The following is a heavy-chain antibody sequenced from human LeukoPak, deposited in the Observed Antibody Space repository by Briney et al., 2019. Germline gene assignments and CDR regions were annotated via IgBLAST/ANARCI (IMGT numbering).Heavy chain of an antibody. V-gene: IGHV3-53*01. Sequence: GGSLRLSCAASGFTVSSNYMSWVRQAPGKGLEWVSVIYSGGSTYYAGSVKGRFTISRDNSKNTLYLQMNSLRAEDTAVYYCARHFGYSGYSSSWDIYYYYMDVWGKGTTVTVSS. J-gene: IGHJ6*03. D-gene: IGHD6-13*01. CDR1: GFTVSSNY. CDR3: ARHFGYSGYSSSWDIYYYYMDV. CDR2: IYSGGST.